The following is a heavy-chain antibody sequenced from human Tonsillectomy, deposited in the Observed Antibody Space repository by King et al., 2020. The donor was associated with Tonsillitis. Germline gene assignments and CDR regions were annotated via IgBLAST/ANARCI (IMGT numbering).Heavy chain of an antibody. Sequence: VQLQESGPGLVKPSETLSLTCTVSGGSISSYYWSWIRQPPGKGLEWIGYIYYSGSTNYNPSLKSRVTISVDTSKNQFSLKLSSVTAADTAVYYCARDSDPGHVDYGDYDVGEGYFDYWGEGTLVTVSS. J-gene: IGHJ4*02. D-gene: IGHD4-17*01. CDR2: IYYSGST. V-gene: IGHV4-59*01. CDR3: ARDSDPGHVDYGDYDVGEGYFDY. CDR1: GGSISSYY.